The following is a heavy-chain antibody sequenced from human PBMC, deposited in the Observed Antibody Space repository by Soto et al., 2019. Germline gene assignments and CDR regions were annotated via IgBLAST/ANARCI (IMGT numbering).Heavy chain of an antibody. V-gene: IGHV4-4*07. Sequence: NPSETLSLTCTVSGGSISSYYWSWIRQPAGKGLEWIGRIYTSGSTNYNPSLKSRVTMSVDTSKNQFSLKLSSVTAADTAVYYCGGDAWVLGAVAATLFDYWGQGTLVTVSS. J-gene: IGHJ4*02. D-gene: IGHD6-19*01. CDR3: GGDAWVLGAVAATLFDY. CDR2: IYTSGST. CDR1: GGSISSYY.